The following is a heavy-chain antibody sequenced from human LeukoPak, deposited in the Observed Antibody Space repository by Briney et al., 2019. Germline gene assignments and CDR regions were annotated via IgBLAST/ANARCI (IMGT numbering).Heavy chain of an antibody. Sequence: QSGGSLRLSCAASGFTFSSYDMHWVRQATGKGLEWVSAIGTAGDTYYPGSVKGRFTISRENAKNSLYLQMNSLRAGDTAVYYCAGVGLLWSGHWYFDLWGRGTQVTVSS. V-gene: IGHV3-13*01. CDR1: GFTFSSYD. J-gene: IGHJ2*01. CDR2: IGTAGDT. CDR3: AGVGLLWSGHWYFDL. D-gene: IGHD3-10*01.